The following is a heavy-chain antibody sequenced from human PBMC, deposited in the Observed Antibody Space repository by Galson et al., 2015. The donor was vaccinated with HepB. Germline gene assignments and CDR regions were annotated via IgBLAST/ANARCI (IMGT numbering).Heavy chain of an antibody. CDR2: ISGSGDST. Sequence: SLRLSCAASGFTFSSYPMNWVRQAPGKGLEWVSTISGSGDSTYYADSVEGRFTLSRDNSKSTLYLQLNSLRAEDTAVYYCAKALGSNVYYESDWGQGTLVTVSS. V-gene: IGHV3-23*01. J-gene: IGHJ4*02. CDR3: AKALGSNVYYESD. CDR1: GFTFSSYP. D-gene: IGHD1-26*01.